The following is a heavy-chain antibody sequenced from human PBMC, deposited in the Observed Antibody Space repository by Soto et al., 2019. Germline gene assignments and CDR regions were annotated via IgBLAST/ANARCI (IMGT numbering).Heavy chain of an antibody. D-gene: IGHD6-6*01. CDR1: GGSISSSSYY. J-gene: IGHJ6*02. CDR3: ARHLEYSSSWGKYGMDV. CDR2: IYYSGST. Sequence: SETLSLTCTVSGGSISSSSYYWGWIRQPPGKGLEWIGSIYYSGSTYYNPSLKSRVTISVDTSKNQFSLKLSSVTAADTAVYYCARHLEYSSSWGKYGMDVWGQGTTVTSP. V-gene: IGHV4-39*01.